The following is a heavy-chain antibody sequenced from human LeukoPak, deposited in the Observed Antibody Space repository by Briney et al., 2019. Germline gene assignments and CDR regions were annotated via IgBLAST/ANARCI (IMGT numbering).Heavy chain of an antibody. J-gene: IGHJ6*02. CDR2: ISSSSSHI. D-gene: IGHD2/OR15-2a*01. V-gene: IGHV3-21*06. CDR3: TKVNSDLNGMDV. CDR1: GFTFSSYS. Sequence: HGGSLRLSCAASGFTFSSYSMNWVRQAPGKGLEWVSSISSSSSHIYYADSVKGRFTISRDNAKNSLYLQMNSLRAEDTAVYYCTKVNSDLNGMDVWGQGTTVTVSS.